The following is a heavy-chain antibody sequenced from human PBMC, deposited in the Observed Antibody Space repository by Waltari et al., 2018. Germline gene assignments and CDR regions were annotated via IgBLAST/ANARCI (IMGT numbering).Heavy chain of an antibody. CDR1: GCRLFTHA. Sequence: EVQLLESGGGLVQPGGSLRLSWQASGCRLFTHAITWARQSPGKGLDWVSSITFSDATYYADSVRGRFTISRDYSDNTVFLQMDSLRADDTAVYFCAKPFYNWGDPLHSWGQGTPVTVSS. CDR2: ITFSDAT. J-gene: IGHJ1*01. CDR3: AKPFYNWGDPLHS. V-gene: IGHV3-23*01. D-gene: IGHD1-20*01.